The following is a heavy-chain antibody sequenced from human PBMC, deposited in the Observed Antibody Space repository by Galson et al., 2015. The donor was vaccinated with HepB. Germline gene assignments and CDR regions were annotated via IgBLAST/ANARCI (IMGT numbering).Heavy chain of an antibody. CDR3: ARGEGIAAAGSPDY. Sequence: SLRLSCAASGFTFSSYAMHWVRQAPGKGLEYVSAISSNGGSTYYANSVKGRFTISRDNSKNTLYLQMGSLRAEDMAVYYCARGEGIAAAGSPDYWGQGTLVTVSS. D-gene: IGHD6-13*01. CDR2: ISSNGGST. J-gene: IGHJ4*02. CDR1: GFTFSSYA. V-gene: IGHV3-64*01.